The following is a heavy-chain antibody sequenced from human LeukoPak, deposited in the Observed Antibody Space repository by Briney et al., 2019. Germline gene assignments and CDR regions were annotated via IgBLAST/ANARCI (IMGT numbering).Heavy chain of an antibody. J-gene: IGHJ3*02. CDR3: ASFCGGDCYYDAFDI. Sequence: SETLSLTCTVSGVSISSGNYYWRWIRQPAGKGLECIGRIYTSGSTNYNPSLKSRFTRSVATSKNQFSLKLSSVTAADTAVYYCASFCGGDCYYDAFDIWGQGTMVSGSS. D-gene: IGHD2-21*02. CDR1: GVSISSGNYY. CDR2: IYTSGST. V-gene: IGHV4-61*02.